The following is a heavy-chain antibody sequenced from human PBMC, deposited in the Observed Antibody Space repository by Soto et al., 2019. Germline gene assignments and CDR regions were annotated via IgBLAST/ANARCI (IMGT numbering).Heavy chain of an antibody. CDR1: GFAFDDYV. D-gene: IGHD6-13*01. CDR3: AKGGSAALIAPSGRDNWFDP. J-gene: IGHJ5*02. Sequence: PGGSLRLSCAASGFAFDDYVMHWVRQPPGRGLEWVSGITWNGGTIRYVDSVKGRFTIPRDNAENSLYLQMNSLRPEDTAVYYCAKGGSAALIAPSGRDNWFDPWGQGTQVTVS. CDR2: ITWNGGTI. V-gene: IGHV3-9*01.